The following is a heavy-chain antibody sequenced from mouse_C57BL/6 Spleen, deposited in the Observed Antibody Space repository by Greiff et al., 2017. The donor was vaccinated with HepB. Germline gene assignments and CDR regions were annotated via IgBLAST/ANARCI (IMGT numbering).Heavy chain of an antibody. J-gene: IGHJ2*01. CDR2: ISSGSSTI. CDR3: ARRLYDYFDY. V-gene: IGHV5-17*01. CDR1: GFTFSDYG. Sequence: DVQLQESGGGLVKPGGSLKLSCAASGFTFSDYGMHWVRQAPEKGLEWVAYISSGSSTIYYADTVKGLFTISRDNAKNTLFLQMTSLRSEDTAMYYCARRLYDYFDYWGQGTTLTVSS. D-gene: IGHD2-3*01.